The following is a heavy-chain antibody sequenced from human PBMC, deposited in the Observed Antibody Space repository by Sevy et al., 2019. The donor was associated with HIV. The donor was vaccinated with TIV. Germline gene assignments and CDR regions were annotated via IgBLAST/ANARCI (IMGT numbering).Heavy chain of an antibody. CDR1: GFTFSSYS. Sequence: GGSLRLSCAASGFTFSSYSMNWVRQAPGKGLEWVSYISSSSSTIYYADSVKGRFTISRDNAKNSLYLQMNSLRDEDTAVYYCARDGEIYSSSSGFIGYWGQGTLVTVSS. CDR3: ARDGEIYSSSSGFIGY. D-gene: IGHD6-6*01. V-gene: IGHV3-48*02. J-gene: IGHJ4*02. CDR2: ISSSSSTI.